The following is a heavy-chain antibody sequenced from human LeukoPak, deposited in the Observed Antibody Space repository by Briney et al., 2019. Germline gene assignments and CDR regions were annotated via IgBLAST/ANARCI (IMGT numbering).Heavy chain of an antibody. D-gene: IGHD6-13*01. V-gene: IGHV4-38-2*02. CDR1: GYSISSGYY. J-gene: IGHJ4*02. CDR3: ARLSSSSWYYFDY. Sequence: SETLSLTCTVSGYSISSGYYWGWIRQPPGKGLEWIGSIYYSGSTYYNPSLKSRVTISVDTSKNQFSLKLSSVTAADTAVYYCARLSSSSWYYFDYWGQGTLVTVSS. CDR2: IYYSGST.